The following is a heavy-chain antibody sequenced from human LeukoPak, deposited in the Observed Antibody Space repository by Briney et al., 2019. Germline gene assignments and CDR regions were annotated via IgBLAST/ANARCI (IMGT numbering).Heavy chain of an antibody. D-gene: IGHD2-21*02. CDR3: ARDRNGVTYYYGMDV. CDR2: ISGSGVST. J-gene: IGHJ6*02. Sequence: GGSLRLSCAASGFTFSSYAMSWVRQAPGKGLEWVSGISGSGVSTYYADSVKGRFTISRDNSKNSLYLQMNSLRAEDTAVYYCARDRNGVTYYYGMDVWGQGTTVTVSS. V-gene: IGHV3-23*01. CDR1: GFTFSSYA.